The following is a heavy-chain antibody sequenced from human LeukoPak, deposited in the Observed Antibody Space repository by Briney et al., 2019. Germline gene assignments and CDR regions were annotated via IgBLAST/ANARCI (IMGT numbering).Heavy chain of an antibody. J-gene: IGHJ4*02. D-gene: IGHD6-19*01. CDR2: INPNSGGT. CDR1: GYTFTGYY. V-gene: IGHV1-2*02. Sequence: ASVKVCCKASGYTFTGYYMHWVRQAPGQGLEWMGWINPNSGGTNYAQKFQGRVTMTRDTSISTAYMELSRLRSDDTAVYYCARLEVSSGRKGLDYWGQGTLVTVSS. CDR3: ARLEVSSGRKGLDY.